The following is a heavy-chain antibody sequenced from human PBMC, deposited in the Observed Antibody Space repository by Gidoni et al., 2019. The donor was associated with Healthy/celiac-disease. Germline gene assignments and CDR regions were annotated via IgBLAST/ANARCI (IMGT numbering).Heavy chain of an antibody. CDR1: GCSISSSSYY. Sequence: QLQLQESGPGLVKPSETLSLTCTVSGCSISSSSYYWGWIRQPPGKGLEWIGGSYYSGSTYYNPSLKSRVTISVDTSKNQFSLKLSSVNDADTAVYYCARIRSGTLQHWGQGTLVTVSS. V-gene: IGHV4-39*01. CDR2: SYYSGST. CDR3: ARIRSGTLQH. J-gene: IGHJ1*01. D-gene: IGHD6-19*01.